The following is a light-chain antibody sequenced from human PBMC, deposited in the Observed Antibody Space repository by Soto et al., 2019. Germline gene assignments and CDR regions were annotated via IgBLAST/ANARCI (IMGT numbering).Light chain of an antibody. CDR1: QHISTY. CDR2: AAS. V-gene: IGKV1-12*01. Sequence: DIQRTQSPASVPASVGDRVTITCRAGQHISTYLAWYQQKPGEAPKLLISAASSLGSGVPSRFSGRRSGTAFTLTISSLPHEDFETYYCQHANSFPFTLGAGTKV. J-gene: IGKJ4*01. CDR3: QHANSFPFT.